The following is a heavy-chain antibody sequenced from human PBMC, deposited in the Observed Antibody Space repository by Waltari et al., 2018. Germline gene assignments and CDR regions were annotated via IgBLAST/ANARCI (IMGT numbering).Heavy chain of an antibody. CDR2: IYTSGST. CDR3: AREGCINGVCSWYFDL. D-gene: IGHD2-8*01. Sequence: QVQLQESGPGLVKPSQTLSLTCTVSGGPISSGNYYWSWIRQPAGKGLEWIGRIYTSGSTKDNPSLKSRVTISIDTSKNQFSLKLSSVTAADTAVYYCAREGCINGVCSWYFDLWGRGTLVTVSS. V-gene: IGHV4-61*02. CDR1: GGPISSGNYY. J-gene: IGHJ2*01.